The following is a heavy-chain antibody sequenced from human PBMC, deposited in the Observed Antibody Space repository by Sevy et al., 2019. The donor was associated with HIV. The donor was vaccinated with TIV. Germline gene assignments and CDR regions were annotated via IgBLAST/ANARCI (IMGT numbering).Heavy chain of an antibody. D-gene: IGHD3-9*01. Sequence: GGCLRLSCEVSGLSVTNNGMHWVRQAPGKGLEWLAVISYEGINKYYGDSVKGRFIISRDTSKNSLYLQMKILRIEETAVYYCSKDFTGFYGMDVWGQGTTVTVSS. CDR1: GLSVTNNG. CDR2: ISYEGINK. CDR3: SKDFTGFYGMDV. V-gene: IGHV3-30*18. J-gene: IGHJ6*02.